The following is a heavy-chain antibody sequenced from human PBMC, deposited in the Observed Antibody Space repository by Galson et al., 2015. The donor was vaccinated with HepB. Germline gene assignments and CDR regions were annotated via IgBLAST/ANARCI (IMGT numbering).Heavy chain of an antibody. CDR2: INPSGGST. CDR1: GYTFTSYY. J-gene: IGHJ4*02. V-gene: IGHV1-46*01. CDR3: ARGSEEYYDSGHWYFDY. D-gene: IGHD3-22*01. Sequence: SVKVSCKASGYTFTSYYMHWVRQAPGQGLEWMGRINPSGGSTSYAQKFQGRVTMTRDTSTSTVYMELSSLRSEDTAVYYCARGSEEYYDSGHWYFDYWGQGTLVTVSP.